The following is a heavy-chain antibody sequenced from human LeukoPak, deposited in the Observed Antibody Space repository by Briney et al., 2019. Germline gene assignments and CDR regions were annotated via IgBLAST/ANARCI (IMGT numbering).Heavy chain of an antibody. Sequence: SETLSLTCAVYNGSFSDYYWSWVRQSPEKGLEWIAEMHHSGRTNYNPSLQSRVTISIDTSKNQFSLKLNSVTAADTAVYYCARGISHSSGSIDYWGQGTLVTV. CDR3: ARGISHSSGSIDY. D-gene: IGHD6-19*01. V-gene: IGHV4-34*01. CDR1: NGSFSDYY. CDR2: MHHSGRT. J-gene: IGHJ4*02.